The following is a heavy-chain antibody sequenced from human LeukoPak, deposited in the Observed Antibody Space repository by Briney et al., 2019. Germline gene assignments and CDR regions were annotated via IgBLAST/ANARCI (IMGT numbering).Heavy chain of an antibody. Sequence: PSETLSLTCAVSGGSFRGYYWSWVRQPPGKGLEWIGEINHSGSTNYNPSLKSRLTISRDTSKNQISLKLRSVTAADTAVFYCAIGPDLYDRRGYYPIWGQGTLVTVSS. CDR1: GGSFRGYY. J-gene: IGHJ4*02. D-gene: IGHD3-22*01. CDR3: AIGPDLYDRRGYYPI. CDR2: INHSGST. V-gene: IGHV4-34*01.